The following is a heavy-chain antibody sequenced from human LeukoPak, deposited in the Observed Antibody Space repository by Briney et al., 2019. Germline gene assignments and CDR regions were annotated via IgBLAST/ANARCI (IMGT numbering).Heavy chain of an antibody. Sequence: SETLSLTCTVSGGSINDYYWNWLRQPPGKGLQWIGFIYYRGTTNNNPSLKSRVTTSIDTSKKQFSLNLSSVTAADTAIYYCAGVFSGRRPFELWGQGILVTVSS. V-gene: IGHV4-59*03. CDR3: AGVFSGRRPFEL. CDR2: IYYRGTT. D-gene: IGHD3-10*01. J-gene: IGHJ4*02. CDR1: GGSINDYY.